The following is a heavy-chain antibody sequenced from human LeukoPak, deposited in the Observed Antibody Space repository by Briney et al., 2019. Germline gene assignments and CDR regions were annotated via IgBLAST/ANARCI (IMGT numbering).Heavy chain of an antibody. Sequence: SETLSCTCTVSGGSISSYYWSWIRQPPGKGLEWIGYIYYSGSTYYNPSLKSRVTISVDTSRKQFSLKLSSVTAADTAVYYCARAYDFWSGYYHRGFDYWGQGTLVTVSS. V-gene: IGHV4-59*08. J-gene: IGHJ4*02. CDR3: ARAYDFWSGYYHRGFDY. CDR2: IYYSGST. CDR1: GGSISSYY. D-gene: IGHD3-3*01.